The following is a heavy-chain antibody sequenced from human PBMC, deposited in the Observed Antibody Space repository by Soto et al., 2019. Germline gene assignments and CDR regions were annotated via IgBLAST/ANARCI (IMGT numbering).Heavy chain of an antibody. CDR3: ARWGPGIAAAGTVHPRFFDY. J-gene: IGHJ4*02. CDR1: GFTFSSYG. CDR2: IWYDGSNK. Sequence: GGSLRLSCAASGFTFSSYGMHWVRQAPGKGLEWVAVIWYDGSNKYYADSVKGRFTISRDNSKNTLYLQMNSLRAEDTAVYYCARWGPGIAAAGTVHPRFFDYWGQGTLVTVSS. V-gene: IGHV3-33*01. D-gene: IGHD6-13*01.